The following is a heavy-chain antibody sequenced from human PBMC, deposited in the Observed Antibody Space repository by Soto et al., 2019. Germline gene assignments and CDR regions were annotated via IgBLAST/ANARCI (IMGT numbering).Heavy chain of an antibody. V-gene: IGHV3-21*01. CDR1: GFTFSSYS. J-gene: IGHJ4*02. CDR2: ISSSSTYI. Sequence: EVQLVESGGGLVKPGESLRLSCAASGFTFSSYSMNWVRQAPGKGLEWVSSISSSSTYIYYADSMKGRFTISRDNAKNTLYLQRNRLRAEDTAVSYCARTDYSGSGPVDSRGQGTLVPVSS. CDR3: ARTDYSGSGPVDS. D-gene: IGHD3-10*01.